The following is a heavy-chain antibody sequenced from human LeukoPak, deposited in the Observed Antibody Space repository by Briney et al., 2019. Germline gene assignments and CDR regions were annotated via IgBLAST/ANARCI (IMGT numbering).Heavy chain of an antibody. Sequence: SETLSLTCTVSGGSISSGSYYWSWIRQPAGKGLEWIGHIYTSGSTNYNPSLKSRVTISVDTSKNQFSLKLSSVTAADTAVYYCARDLAGYCSGGSCYSGRWFDPWGQGTLVTVSS. V-gene: IGHV4-61*09. CDR1: GGSISSGSYY. D-gene: IGHD2-15*01. J-gene: IGHJ5*02. CDR3: ARDLAGYCSGGSCYSGRWFDP. CDR2: IYTSGST.